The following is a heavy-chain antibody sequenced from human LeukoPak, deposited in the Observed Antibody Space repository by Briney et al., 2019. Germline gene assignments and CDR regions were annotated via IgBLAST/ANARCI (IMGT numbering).Heavy chain of an antibody. V-gene: IGHV1-46*01. CDR3: AREGRIYYYYMDV. D-gene: IGHD1-1*01. CDR1: GYTFTSYY. Sequence: ASVKVSCKASGYTFTSYYMHWVRQAPGQGLEWMGIINPSGGSTSYAQKFQGRVTMTRDTSTNTVYMELSSLRSEDTAVYYCAREGRIYYYYMDVWGKGTTVTVSS. CDR2: INPSGGST. J-gene: IGHJ6*03.